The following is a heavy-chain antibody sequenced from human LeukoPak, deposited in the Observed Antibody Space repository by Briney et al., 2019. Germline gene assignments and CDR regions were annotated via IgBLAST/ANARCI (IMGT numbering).Heavy chain of an antibody. CDR2: ISWNSGSI. CDR3: ARVRYYDSSGYPDY. CDR1: GFIFDDYA. J-gene: IGHJ4*02. Sequence: GGSLRLSCVASGFIFDDYAMHWVRQAPGKGLEWVSDISWNSGSIGYADSAKGRFTISRDNSKNTLYLQMNSLRAEDTAVYYCARVRYYDSSGYPDYWGQGTLVTVSS. D-gene: IGHD3-22*01. V-gene: IGHV3-9*01.